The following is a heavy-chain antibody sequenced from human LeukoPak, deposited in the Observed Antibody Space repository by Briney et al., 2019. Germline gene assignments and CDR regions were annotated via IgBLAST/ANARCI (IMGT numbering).Heavy chain of an antibody. CDR1: GGSISSGGYS. J-gene: IGHJ5*02. D-gene: IGHD2-2*02. Sequence: SQTLSLTCAVSGGSISSGGYSWSWIRQPPGKGLEWIGYIYHSGSTYYNPSLKSRVTISVDRSKNQFSLKLSSVTAEDTAVYYCARESTLVVVPAAILDPWGQGTLVTVSS. CDR2: IYHSGST. CDR3: ARESTLVVVPAAILDP. V-gene: IGHV4-30-2*01.